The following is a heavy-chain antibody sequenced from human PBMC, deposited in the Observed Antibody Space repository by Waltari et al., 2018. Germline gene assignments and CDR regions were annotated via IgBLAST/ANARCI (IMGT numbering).Heavy chain of an antibody. CDR1: GYTFTSYV. J-gene: IGHJ3*02. V-gene: IGHV1-18*01. D-gene: IGHD3-3*01. CDR2: ISAYNGNT. Sequence: HVQLVQSGAEVRKPAASVRVSCRAAGYTFTSYVISWGRQAHGQGLEWMGWISAYNGNTNYAQKLQGRVTMTTDTSTSTAYMELRSLRADDTAVYYCARLSGYPAFAIWGQGTMVTVSS. CDR3: ARLSGYPAFAI.